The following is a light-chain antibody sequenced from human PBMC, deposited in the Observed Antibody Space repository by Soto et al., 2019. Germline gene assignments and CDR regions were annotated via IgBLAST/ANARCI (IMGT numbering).Light chain of an antibody. J-gene: IGLJ1*01. CDR2: DVN. CDR1: RSDVGAYIF. V-gene: IGLV2-8*01. Sequence: QSVLTQPPSASGSPGQSVTISCTGTRSDVGAYIFVSWYQQHPGKAPKLLIYDVNRRPPGVPDRFFGSKSGNTASLTVSGLQAEDEADYYCVSFAGGTYVFGTGTKVTVL. CDR3: VSFAGGTYV.